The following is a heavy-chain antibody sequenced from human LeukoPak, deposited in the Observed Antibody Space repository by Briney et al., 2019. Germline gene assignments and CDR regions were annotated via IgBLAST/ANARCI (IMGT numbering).Heavy chain of an antibody. V-gene: IGHV3-48*04. Sequence: PGGSLRLSCAASGFTFSSYSMNWVRQAPGKGLELVSYISSGSSTMYYADSVKGRFTISRDNAKNSLYLQMNSLRAEDTAVYYCARGVGSSGKKGIDYWGQGTLVTVPS. CDR2: ISSGSSTM. CDR3: ARGVGSSGKKGIDY. J-gene: IGHJ4*02. CDR1: GFTFSSYS. D-gene: IGHD3-22*01.